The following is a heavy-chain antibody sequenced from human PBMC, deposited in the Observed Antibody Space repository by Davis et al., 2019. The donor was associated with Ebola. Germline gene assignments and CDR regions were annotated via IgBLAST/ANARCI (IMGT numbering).Heavy chain of an antibody. CDR3: AGTLYYYYGMDV. V-gene: IGHV1-58*02. J-gene: IGHJ6*02. CDR2: IVVGSGNT. CDR1: GFTFTSSA. Sequence: AASVKVSCKASGFTFTSSAMQWVRQARGQRLEWIGWIVVGSGNTNYAQKFQERVTITRDMSTSTVYMELRSLRSDDTALYYCAGTLYYYYGMDVWGQGTTVTVSS.